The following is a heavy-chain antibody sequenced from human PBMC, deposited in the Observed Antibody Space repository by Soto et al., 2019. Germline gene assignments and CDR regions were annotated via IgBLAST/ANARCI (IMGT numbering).Heavy chain of an antibody. V-gene: IGHV3-23*01. CDR3: AKNQERELPRVIDF. CDR1: GLTFSNYA. J-gene: IGHJ4*02. Sequence: GGSLRLSCATSGLTFSNYAMSWVRQAPGGGLEWVSSMSGSSSTTYYADSVKGRFTISRDRSKNTLYLQMSSLRAEDTALYYCAKNQERELPRVIDFWGQGTLVTVSS. CDR2: MSGSSSTT. D-gene: IGHD1-7*01.